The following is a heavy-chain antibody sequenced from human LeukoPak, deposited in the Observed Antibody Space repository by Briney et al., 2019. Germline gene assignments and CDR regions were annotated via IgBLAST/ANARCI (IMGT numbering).Heavy chain of an antibody. V-gene: IGHV4-39*07. CDR1: GGSISSSSYY. Sequence: SETLSLTCTVSGGSISSSSYYWGWIRQPPGKGLEWIGSIYYSGSTYYNPSLKSRVTISVDTSKNQFSLKLSSVTAADTAVYYCARAYYYDSSGYYYVGFDYWGQGTLVTVSS. CDR2: IYYSGST. J-gene: IGHJ4*02. CDR3: ARAYYYDSSGYYYVGFDY. D-gene: IGHD3-22*01.